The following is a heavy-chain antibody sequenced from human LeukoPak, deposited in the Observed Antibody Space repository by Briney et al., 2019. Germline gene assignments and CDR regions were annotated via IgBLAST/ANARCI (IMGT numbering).Heavy chain of an antibody. CDR2: IVVGSGNT. Sequence: SVPASCKASGFTFTSSTIQWVRQARGQRLEWIGWIVVGSGNTNYAQKFQERVIITRDMSTTTVYMELSSLRSEDTAVYYCAGTPWFGELTLDYWGQGTLVTVSS. V-gene: IGHV1-58*02. J-gene: IGHJ4*02. D-gene: IGHD3-10*01. CDR3: AGTPWFGELTLDY. CDR1: GFTFTSST.